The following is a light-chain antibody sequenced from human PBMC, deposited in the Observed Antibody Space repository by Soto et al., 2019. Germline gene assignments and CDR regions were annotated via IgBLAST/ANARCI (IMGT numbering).Light chain of an antibody. V-gene: IGKV1-39*01. CDR1: QSIRTY. J-gene: IGKJ1*01. Sequence: DIQMTQSPSSLSASVGDRVTITCRASQSIRTYLNWYQQKPGKAPKLLIYAASSLQSGVPSRFSGSGSGTDFTLTISSLQPEDFATYYCQQSYSSVWSSGQGAKVEIK. CDR2: AAS. CDR3: QQSYSSVWS.